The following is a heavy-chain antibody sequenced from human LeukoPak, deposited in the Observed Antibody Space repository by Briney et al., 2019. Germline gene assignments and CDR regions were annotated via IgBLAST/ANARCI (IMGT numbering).Heavy chain of an antibody. CDR3: TTDFYYDSSGYYYLAFDI. Sequence: PGGSLRLSCAASGFTFSNAWMSWVRQAPGKGLEWVGRIKSKTDGGTTDYAAPVKGRFTISRDDSKNTLYLQMNSLKTEDTALYYCTTDFYYDSSGYYYLAFDIWGQGTMVTVSS. J-gene: IGHJ3*02. V-gene: IGHV3-15*01. D-gene: IGHD3-22*01. CDR1: GFTFSNAW. CDR2: IKSKTDGGTT.